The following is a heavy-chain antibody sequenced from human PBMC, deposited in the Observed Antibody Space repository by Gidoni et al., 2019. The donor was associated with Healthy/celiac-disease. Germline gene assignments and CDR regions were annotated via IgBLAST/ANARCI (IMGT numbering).Heavy chain of an antibody. CDR2: INAGNGNT. V-gene: IGHV1-3*01. J-gene: IGHJ4*02. CDR3: ARSYYFDY. CDR1: GYTFTRYA. Sequence: QVQLVQSGAEVKKPGASVKVSCKASGYTFTRYAMHWVRQAPGQRLEWMGWINAGNGNTKYSQKFQGRVTITRDTSASTAYMELSSLRSEDTAMYYCARSYYFDYWGQGTLVTVSS.